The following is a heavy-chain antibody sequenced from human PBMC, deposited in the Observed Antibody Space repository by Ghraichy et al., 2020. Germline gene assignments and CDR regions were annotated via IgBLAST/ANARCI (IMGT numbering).Heavy chain of an antibody. J-gene: IGHJ6*02. CDR3: AKSDGGNRYYYYGMDV. CDR2: IFYSGTT. D-gene: IGHD4-23*01. CDR1: GGSITGNPYY. V-gene: IGHV4-39*01. Sequence: SETLSLTCTVSGGSITGNPYYLGWIRQPPGKGLEWIGTIFYSGTTYFNPSLKSRLTISIDTSKTQFSLKLSSVTAADSAVYYCAKSDGGNRYYYYGMDVWGQGTTVIVSS.